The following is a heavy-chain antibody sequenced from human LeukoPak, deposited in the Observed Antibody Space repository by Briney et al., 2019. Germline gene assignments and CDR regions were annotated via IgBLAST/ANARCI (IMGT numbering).Heavy chain of an antibody. J-gene: IGHJ4*02. D-gene: IGHD4-23*01. Sequence: PSETLSLTCTVSGGSISSGSYYWSWIRQPAGKGLEWIGRIYTSGSTNYNPSLKSRVTISVDTSKNQFSLKLSSVTAADTAVYYCARGRGGKNSFYFDYWGQGTLVTVSS. CDR2: IYTSGST. V-gene: IGHV4-61*02. CDR3: ARGRGGKNSFYFDY. CDR1: GGSISSGSYY.